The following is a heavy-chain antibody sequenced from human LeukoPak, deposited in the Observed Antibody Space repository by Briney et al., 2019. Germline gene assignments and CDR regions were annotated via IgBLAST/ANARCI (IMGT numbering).Heavy chain of an antibody. V-gene: IGHV3-21*01. CDR1: GFTFSSYS. CDR2: ISSSSSYI. D-gene: IGHD3-3*01. Sequence: GGSLRLSCAASGFTFSSYSMNWVRQAPGKGLEWVSSISSSSSYIYYADSAKGRFTISRDNAKNSLYLQMNSLRAEDTAVYYCARDPNDFWSGYSQYYYYGMDVWGQGTTVTVSS. CDR3: ARDPNDFWSGYSQYYYYGMDV. J-gene: IGHJ6*02.